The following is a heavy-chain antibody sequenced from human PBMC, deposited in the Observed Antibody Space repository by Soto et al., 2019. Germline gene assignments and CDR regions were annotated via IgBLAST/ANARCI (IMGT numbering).Heavy chain of an antibody. V-gene: IGHV3-23*01. CDR3: GRDPNGDYIGAFDF. D-gene: IGHD4-17*01. CDR2: IRGNGGTT. Sequence: EVQVLESGGALIQPGGSLRLSCAVSGVTFSRYAMTWVRQAPGKGLEWVSAIRGNGGTTYYADSVKGRFTISRDNSRNTLFLQMNNLRAEDTAVYYCGRDPNGDYIGAFDFWGQGTMVTVSS. J-gene: IGHJ3*01. CDR1: GVTFSRYA.